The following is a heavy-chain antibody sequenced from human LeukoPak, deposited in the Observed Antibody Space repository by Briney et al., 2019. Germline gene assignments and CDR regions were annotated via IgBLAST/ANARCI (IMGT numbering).Heavy chain of an antibody. Sequence: GGSLRLSCAASGFTFSTYGMHWVRQAPGKGLEWVSFVRYDGSSKYYADSVKGRFTISRDNSKNTLYLQMNSLRAEDTAVYYCASPVGAGTVYYYYMDVWGKGTTVTVSS. CDR2: VRYDGSSK. J-gene: IGHJ6*03. CDR1: GFTFSTYG. D-gene: IGHD1-1*01. V-gene: IGHV3-30*02. CDR3: ASPVGAGTVYYYYMDV.